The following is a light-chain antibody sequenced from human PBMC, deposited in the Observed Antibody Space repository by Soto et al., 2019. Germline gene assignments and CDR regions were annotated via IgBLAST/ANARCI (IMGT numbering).Light chain of an antibody. J-gene: IGLJ1*01. CDR3: SSYTTISTVV. CDR1: SSDIGYYNY. Sequence: QSALTQPASVSGSPGQSITISCTGTSSDIGYYNYVSWYQQHPGKAPKLIIYEVSNRPSGVSNRFSGSKSANTASLTISGLQAEDEADYHCSSYTTISTVVFGTGTKVTVL. CDR2: EVS. V-gene: IGLV2-14*01.